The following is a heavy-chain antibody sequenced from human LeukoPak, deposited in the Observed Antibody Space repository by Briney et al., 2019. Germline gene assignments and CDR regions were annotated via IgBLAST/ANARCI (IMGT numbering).Heavy chain of an antibody. J-gene: IGHJ4*02. D-gene: IGHD2-2*01. CDR3: ARFGYCGSTGCVY. V-gene: IGHV3-74*01. CDR2: ISSDGSTT. CDR1: GFNFNNYW. Sequence: GGSLRLSCVASGFNFNNYWMHWVRQAPGKGLFWVSRISSDGSTTSSADSVKGRFTISRDNARNTLYLQMNSLRDEDTAVYYCARFGYCGSTGCVYWGQGTLVTVSS.